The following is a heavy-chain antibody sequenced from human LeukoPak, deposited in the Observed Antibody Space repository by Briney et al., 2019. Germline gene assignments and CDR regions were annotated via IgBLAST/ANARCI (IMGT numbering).Heavy chain of an antibody. CDR3: ARDVGITVADSFDP. D-gene: IGHD6-13*01. J-gene: IGHJ5*02. CDR1: GGSIGSTNYY. V-gene: IGHV4-39*07. CDR2: IYYSGST. Sequence: SETLSLTCTVFGGSIGSTNYYWGWIRQPPGKGLEWIANIYYSGSTYYNPSLKSRVTISVDTSKNQFSLKLRSVTAADTAVYYCARDVGITVADSFDPWGQGTLVTVSS.